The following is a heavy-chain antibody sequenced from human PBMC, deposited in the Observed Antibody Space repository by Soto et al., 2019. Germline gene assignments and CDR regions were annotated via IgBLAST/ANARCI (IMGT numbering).Heavy chain of an antibody. CDR3: ARDGTYGSSLSQYAGMDV. CDR1: GGTFANFI. CDR2: IVPMFGTP. Sequence: QVQLVQSGAEVKEPGSSVRVSCKASGGTFANFIMNWVRQTPGQGLEWMGGIVPMFGTPNYAEKFKGRLAISGTGSRGTAYRELAGLSLGDTAVYYCARDGTYGSSLSQYAGMDVWGQGTTVTVS. D-gene: IGHD6-6*01. V-gene: IGHV1-69*01. J-gene: IGHJ6*02.